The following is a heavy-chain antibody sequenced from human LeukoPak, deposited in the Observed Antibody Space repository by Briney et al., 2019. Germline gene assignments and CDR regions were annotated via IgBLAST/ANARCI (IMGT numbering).Heavy chain of an antibody. D-gene: IGHD3-22*01. J-gene: IGHJ3*02. CDR1: GFTVSSNY. CDR2: IYSGGST. V-gene: IGHV3-53*01. CDR3: ARDYYRGAFDI. Sequence: PGGSLRLSCAASGFTVSSNYMNWVRQAPGKGLGWVSVIYSGGSTYYADSVKGRFTISRDNSKNTLYLQMNSLRVEDTAVYYCARDYYRGAFDIWGRGTMVTVSS.